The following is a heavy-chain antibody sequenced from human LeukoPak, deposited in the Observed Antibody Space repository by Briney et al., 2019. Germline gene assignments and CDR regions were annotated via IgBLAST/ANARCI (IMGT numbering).Heavy chain of an antibody. CDR1: GFTFSSYG. CDR3: ASQIVGATSDY. CDR2: IWYDGSNK. J-gene: IGHJ4*02. D-gene: IGHD1-26*01. V-gene: IGHV3-33*01. Sequence: PGGSLRLSCAASGFTFSSYGMHWVRQAPGKGLEWVAVIWYDGSNKYYADSVKGRFTISRDNSKNTLYLQMNSLRAEDTAVYYCASQIVGATSDYWGQGTLVTVS.